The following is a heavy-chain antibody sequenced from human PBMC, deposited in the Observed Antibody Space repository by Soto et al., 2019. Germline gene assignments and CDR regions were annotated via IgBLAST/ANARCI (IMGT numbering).Heavy chain of an antibody. CDR2: ISGSSSYI. J-gene: IGHJ4*02. CDR1: GFTFSSYS. Sequence: EVQVVESGGGLVKPGGSLRLSCAASGFTFSSYSLNWVRQAPGKGLEWVSYISGSSSYIYYADSVKGRFTISRDNAKNSLYLQMNSLRAEDTAVYYCARGEGYGPFDYWGQGTLVTVSS. CDR3: ARGEGYGPFDY. V-gene: IGHV3-21*01. D-gene: IGHD5-18*01.